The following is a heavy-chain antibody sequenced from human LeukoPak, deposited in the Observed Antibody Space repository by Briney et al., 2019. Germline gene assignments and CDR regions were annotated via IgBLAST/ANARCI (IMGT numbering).Heavy chain of an antibody. CDR2: IYPGDAEI. D-gene: IGHD2-21*02. Sequence: GESLKISSKGSGYSFTTYWLAWVRQLPRKGLECMGIIYPGDAEIRYSPSFQGQVTISADKSISAAYLQWSSLKASDTAMYFCARHFLSATASLLDYWGQGTLVTVSS. V-gene: IGHV5-51*01. CDR3: ARHFLSATASLLDY. CDR1: GYSFTTYW. J-gene: IGHJ4*02.